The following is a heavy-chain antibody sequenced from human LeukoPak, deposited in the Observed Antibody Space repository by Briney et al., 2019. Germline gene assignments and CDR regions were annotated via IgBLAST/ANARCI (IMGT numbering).Heavy chain of an antibody. CDR2: IIPIFGTA. D-gene: IGHD2-15*01. CDR1: GYTFTSYG. Sequence: ASVKVSCKASGYTFTSYGISWVRQAPGQGLEWMGGIIPIFGTANYAQKFQGRVTITADKSTSTAYMELSSLRSEDTAVYYCARGYCSGGSCYPHRPEDWFDPWGQGTLVTVSS. CDR3: ARGYCSGGSCYPHRPEDWFDP. J-gene: IGHJ5*02. V-gene: IGHV1-69*06.